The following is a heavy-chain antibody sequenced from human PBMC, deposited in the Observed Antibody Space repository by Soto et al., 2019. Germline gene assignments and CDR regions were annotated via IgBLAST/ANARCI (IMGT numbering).Heavy chain of an antibody. D-gene: IGHD2-2*01. CDR3: ASQTQYCSSTSCSLNY. V-gene: IGHV4-4*02. CDR1: GGSISSSNW. Sequence: QVQLQESGPGLVKPSGTLSLTCAVSGGSISSSNWWSWVRQPPGKGLEWIGEIYHSGSTNYNPSLNSRVTISVDKSKNQFSLKLSSVTAADTAVYYCASQTQYCSSTSCSLNYWGQGTLVTVSS. J-gene: IGHJ4*02. CDR2: IYHSGST.